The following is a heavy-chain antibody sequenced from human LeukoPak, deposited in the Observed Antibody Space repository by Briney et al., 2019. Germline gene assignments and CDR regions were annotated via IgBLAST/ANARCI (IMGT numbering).Heavy chain of an antibody. CDR3: AREPIVVVPAAIPWFDP. CDR1: GFTFSSYA. J-gene: IGHJ5*02. V-gene: IGHV3-30-3*01. Sequence: GGSLRLSCAASGFTFSSYAMHWVRQAPGKGLEWVAVISYDGSNKYYADSVKGRFTISRDNSKNTLYLQMNSLRAEDTAVYYCAREPIVVVPAAIPWFDPWGQGTLVTVSS. D-gene: IGHD2-2*01. CDR2: ISYDGSNK.